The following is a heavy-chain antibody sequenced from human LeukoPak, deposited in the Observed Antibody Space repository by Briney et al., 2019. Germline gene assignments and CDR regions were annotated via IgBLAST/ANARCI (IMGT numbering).Heavy chain of an antibody. CDR1: GFTFSGYH. V-gene: IGHV3-33*08. J-gene: IGHJ3*02. CDR3: ARDPSSDAFDI. CDR2: IWYDGSKK. Sequence: GGPLRLSCVVSGFTFSGYHMNWLREAPGKGLEGVAVIWYDGSKKYYADSVKGRFTISRDNSKNTLYLQMNSLRAEDTAVCYCARDPSSDAFDIWGQGTMVTVSS.